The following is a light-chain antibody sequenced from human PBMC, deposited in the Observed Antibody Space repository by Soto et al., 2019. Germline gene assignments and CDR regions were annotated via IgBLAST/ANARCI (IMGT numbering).Light chain of an antibody. V-gene: IGKV1-5*03. CDR1: QSIDTW. CDR2: KAS. J-gene: IGKJ1*01. Sequence: DIQMTQSPSTLSASVGDRVTITCRASQSIDTWLAWHQQKPGQAPKLLISKASSLESGVPSRFSGSGSGTEFTLTISSLQPDDSATYYCQQYNSYRAFGQGTK. CDR3: QQYNSYRA.